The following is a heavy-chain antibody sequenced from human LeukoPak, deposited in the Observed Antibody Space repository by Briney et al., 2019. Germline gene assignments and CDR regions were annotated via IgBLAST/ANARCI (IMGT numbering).Heavy chain of an antibody. CDR1: GYTFTGYY. CDR3: ARVASGYYDSSGYSGPLYSWYFDL. V-gene: IGHV7-4-1*02. Sequence: GASVKVSCKAPGYTFTGYYMHWVRQAPGQGLEWMGWINTNTGNPTYAQGFTGRFVFSLDTSVSTAYLQISSLKAEDTAVYYCARVASGYYDSSGYSGPLYSWYFDLWGRGTLVTVSS. D-gene: IGHD3-22*01. CDR2: INTNTGNP. J-gene: IGHJ2*01.